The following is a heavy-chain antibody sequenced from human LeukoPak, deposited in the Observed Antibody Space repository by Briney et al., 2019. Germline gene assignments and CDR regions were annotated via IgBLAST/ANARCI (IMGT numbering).Heavy chain of an antibody. CDR2: ISSGSSI. D-gene: IGHD6-13*01. J-gene: IGHJ4*02. Sequence: GGSLRLSCAASKFTFSNYAMTWVRQAPGKGLEWVSAISSGSSIFYADSVKGRFTISRDNSKNTLYLQMNSLRAEDTAVYYCAKDSSSSWWFHYWGQGTLVTVSS. V-gene: IGHV3-23*01. CDR3: AKDSSSSWWFHY. CDR1: KFTFSNYA.